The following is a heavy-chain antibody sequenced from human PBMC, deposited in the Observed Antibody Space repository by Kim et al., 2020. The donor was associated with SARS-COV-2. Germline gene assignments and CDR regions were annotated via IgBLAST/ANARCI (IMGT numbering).Heavy chain of an antibody. V-gene: IGHV3-23*01. CDR1: GFTFSSYA. CDR3: AKGARYYGSGSWDAFDI. CDR2: ISGSGGST. D-gene: IGHD3-10*01. Sequence: GGSLRLSCAASGFTFSSYAMSWVRQAPGKGLEWVSAISGSGGSTYYADSVKGRFTISRDNSKNTLYLQMNSLRAEDTAVYYCAKGARYYGSGSWDAFDIWGQGTMVTVSS. J-gene: IGHJ3*02.